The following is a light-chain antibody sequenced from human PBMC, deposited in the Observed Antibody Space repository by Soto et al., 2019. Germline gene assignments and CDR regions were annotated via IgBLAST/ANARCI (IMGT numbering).Light chain of an antibody. V-gene: IGKV1-5*01. CDR3: QQYNTYST. Sequence: IQMTQFPATLAASVGDRVTITCRASQSTANWLAWYQQKPGKAPKVVIYDASSLGSGVPSRFSGSGSGTEFTLTISSLQPDDFATYYCQQYNTYSTFGQGTRLEIK. CDR1: QSTANW. CDR2: DAS. J-gene: IGKJ5*01.